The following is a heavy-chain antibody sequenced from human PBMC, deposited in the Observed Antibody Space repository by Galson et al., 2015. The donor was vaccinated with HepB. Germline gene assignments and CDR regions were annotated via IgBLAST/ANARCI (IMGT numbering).Heavy chain of an antibody. J-gene: IGHJ3*02. CDR1: GGSISSSSYY. CDR2: IYYSGTT. CDR3: ARSDWTKRYISGWSVGAFDI. D-gene: IGHD6-19*01. Sequence: SETLSLTCTVSGGSISSSSYYWGWIRQPPGKGLEWIVNIYYSGTTYYNPSLNSRVTMSLDTSKNQFSLKLTSVTAADTAVYYCARSDWTKRYISGWSVGAFDIWGHGTMVTVSS. V-gene: IGHV4-39*01.